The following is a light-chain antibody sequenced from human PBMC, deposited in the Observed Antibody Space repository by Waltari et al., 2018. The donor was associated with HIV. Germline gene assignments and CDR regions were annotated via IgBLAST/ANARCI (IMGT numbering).Light chain of an antibody. V-gene: IGKV3-11*01. CDR2: NAS. Sequence: EIVLTQSPATLSLSPGERAILSCRASESVSSHLAWYQQKPGQAPRLLIYNASNRATGIPARFSGSGSGTDFTLTISSLEPEDFAVYYCQQRTNWPRLTFGGGTKVEIK. J-gene: IGKJ4*01. CDR1: ESVSSH. CDR3: QQRTNWPRLT.